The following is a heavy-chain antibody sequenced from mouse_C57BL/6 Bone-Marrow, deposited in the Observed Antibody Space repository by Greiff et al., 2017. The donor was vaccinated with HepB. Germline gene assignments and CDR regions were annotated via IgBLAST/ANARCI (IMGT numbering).Heavy chain of an antibody. CDR2: ISSGGSYT. V-gene: IGHV5-6*01. CDR1: GFTFSSYG. CDR3: ARRYGNPFAY. Sequence: EVQLQESGGDLVKPGGSLKLSCAASGFTFSSYGMSWVRQTPDKRLEWVATISSGGSYTYYPDSVKGRFTISRDNAKNTLYLQMSSLKSEDTAMYYCARRYGNPFAYWGQGTLVTVSA. J-gene: IGHJ3*01. D-gene: IGHD2-10*02.